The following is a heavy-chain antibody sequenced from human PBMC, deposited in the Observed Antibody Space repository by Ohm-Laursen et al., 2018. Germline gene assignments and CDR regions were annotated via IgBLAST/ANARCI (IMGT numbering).Heavy chain of an antibody. CDR3: ARGITQNDYEDY. CDR2: INHSGST. CDR1: GGSFSGYY. V-gene: IGHV4-34*01. Sequence: SETPSLTCAVYGGSFSGYYWSWIRQPPGKGLEWIGEINHSGSTNYNPSLKSRVTISVDTSKNQFSLKLSSVTAADTAVYYCARGITQNDYEDYWGQGTLVTVSS. D-gene: IGHD4-17*01. J-gene: IGHJ4*02.